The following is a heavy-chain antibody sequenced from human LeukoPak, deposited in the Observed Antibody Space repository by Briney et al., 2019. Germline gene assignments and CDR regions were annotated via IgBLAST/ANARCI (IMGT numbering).Heavy chain of an antibody. CDR1: GFTFSSYA. V-gene: IGHV3-23*01. Sequence: GGSLRLSCAASGFTFSSYAMSWVRQAPGKGLEWVSAISGSGGSTYYADSVKGRFTISRDNSKNTLYLQMNSLRAEDTAVYYCARDEGITGTNWFDPWGQGTLVTVSS. J-gene: IGHJ5*02. D-gene: IGHD1/OR15-1a*01. CDR2: ISGSGGST. CDR3: ARDEGITGTNWFDP.